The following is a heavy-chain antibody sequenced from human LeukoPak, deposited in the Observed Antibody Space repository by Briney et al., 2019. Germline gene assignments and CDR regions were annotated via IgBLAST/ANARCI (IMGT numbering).Heavy chain of an antibody. Sequence: PGGSLRLSCAASGFTFSSYWMSWVRQAPGKGLEWVANIKQDGSEKYYVDSVKGRFTISRDNSKNTLYLQMNNLRAEDTAVYYCARINRDLYGPGSPYPDVWGKGTTVTISS. CDR3: ARINRDLYGPGSPYPDV. V-gene: IGHV3-7*01. J-gene: IGHJ6*04. CDR1: GFTFSSYW. D-gene: IGHD3-10*01. CDR2: IKQDGSEK.